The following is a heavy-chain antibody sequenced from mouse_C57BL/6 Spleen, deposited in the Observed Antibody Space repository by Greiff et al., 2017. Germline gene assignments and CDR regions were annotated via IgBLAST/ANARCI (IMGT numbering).Heavy chain of an antibody. CDR2: IDPENGDT. D-gene: IGHD1-1*01. Sequence: VQLQQSGAELVRPGASVKLSCTASGFNIKDDYMHWVKQRPEQGLEWIGWIDPENGDTEYASKFQGKATITADTSSNTAYLQLSSLTSEDTAVYYCTGGLLHDYGGQGTTLTVSS. CDR1: GFNIKDDY. J-gene: IGHJ2*01. CDR3: TGGLLHDY. V-gene: IGHV14-4*01.